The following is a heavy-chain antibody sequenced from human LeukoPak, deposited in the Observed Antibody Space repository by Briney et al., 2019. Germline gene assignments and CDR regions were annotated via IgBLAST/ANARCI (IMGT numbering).Heavy chain of an antibody. Sequence: PSETLSLTCTVSGGSISSSSYYWGCIRQPPGKGLECIGRIYYSGSTYYNPSLKSRVTISVDTSKNQFSLKLSSVTAADTAVYYCARVFRKSGSYSSYYFDYWGQGTLVTVSS. CDR3: ARVFRKSGSYSSYYFDY. J-gene: IGHJ4*02. V-gene: IGHV4-39*07. D-gene: IGHD1-26*01. CDR2: IYYSGST. CDR1: GGSISSSSYY.